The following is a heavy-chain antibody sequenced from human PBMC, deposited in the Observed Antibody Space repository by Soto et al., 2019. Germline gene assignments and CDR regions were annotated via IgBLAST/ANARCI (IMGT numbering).Heavy chain of an antibody. CDR2: IYSGGST. V-gene: IGHV3-53*01. D-gene: IGHD3-22*01. CDR1: GFTVSSNY. Sequence: VGSLRLSCAASGFTVSSNYMSWVRQAPGKGLEWVSVIYSGGSTYYADSVKGRFTISRDNSKNTLYLQMNGLRAEDTAVYYCARDRDTMIDFYGMDVWGQGTTVTVS. J-gene: IGHJ6*02. CDR3: ARDRDTMIDFYGMDV.